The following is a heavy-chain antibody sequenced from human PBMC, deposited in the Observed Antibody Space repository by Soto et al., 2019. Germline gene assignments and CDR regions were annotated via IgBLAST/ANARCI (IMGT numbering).Heavy chain of an antibody. CDR1: GFTFSSYS. Sequence: GGSLRLSCAASGFTFSSYSMNWVRQAPGKGLEWVSSISSSSSYIYYADSVKGRFTISRDNAKNSLYLQMNSLRAEDTAVYYCARDRGGSSSFLGDWFDPWGQGTLVTVSS. CDR2: ISSSSSYI. CDR3: ARDRGGSSSFLGDWFDP. J-gene: IGHJ5*02. V-gene: IGHV3-21*01. D-gene: IGHD2-15*01.